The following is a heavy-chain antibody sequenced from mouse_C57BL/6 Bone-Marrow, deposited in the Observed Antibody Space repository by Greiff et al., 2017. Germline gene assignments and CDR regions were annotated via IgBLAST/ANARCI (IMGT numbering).Heavy chain of an antibody. CDR1: GFTFSSYA. CDR2: ISDGGSYT. Sequence: DVKLVESGGGLVKPGGSLKLSCAASGFTFSSYAMSWVRQTPEKRLEWVATISDGGSYTYYPDNVKGRFTISRDNAKNNLYLQMSHLKSEDTAMYYCARDGPNWDWYFDVWGTGTTVTVSS. J-gene: IGHJ1*03. D-gene: IGHD4-1*01. V-gene: IGHV5-4*01. CDR3: ARDGPNWDWYFDV.